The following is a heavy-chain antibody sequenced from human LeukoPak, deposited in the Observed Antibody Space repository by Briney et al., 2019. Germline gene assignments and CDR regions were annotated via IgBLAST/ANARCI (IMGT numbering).Heavy chain of an antibody. CDR2: ISYDGSNK. CDR3: AKGFSRDYYGSGNWFDP. V-gene: IGHV3-30*18. D-gene: IGHD3-10*01. J-gene: IGHJ5*02. Sequence: GGSLRLSCAASGFTFSSYWMHWVRQAPGKGLEWVAVISYDGSNKYYADSVKGRFTISRDNSKNTLYLQMNSLRAEDTAVYYCAKGFSRDYYGSGNWFDPWGQGTLVTVSS. CDR1: GFTFSSYW.